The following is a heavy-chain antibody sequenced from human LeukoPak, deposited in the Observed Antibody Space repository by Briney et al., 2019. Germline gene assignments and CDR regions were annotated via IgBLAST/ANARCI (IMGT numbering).Heavy chain of an antibody. Sequence: SVKVSCKASGGTFSSYAISWVRQAPGQGLEWMGRIIPILGIANYAQKLQGRVTITADKSTSTAYMELSSLRSEDTAVYYCARDQTSSGSGSYYYYGMDVWGQGTTVTVSS. CDR1: GGTFSSYA. CDR2: IIPILGIA. V-gene: IGHV1-69*04. CDR3: ARDQTSSGSGSYYYYGMDV. J-gene: IGHJ6*02. D-gene: IGHD3-10*01.